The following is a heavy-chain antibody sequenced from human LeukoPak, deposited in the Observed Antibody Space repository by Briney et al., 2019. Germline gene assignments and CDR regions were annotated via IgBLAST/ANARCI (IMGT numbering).Heavy chain of an antibody. V-gene: IGHV3-43*02. CDR3: AKGFVGGAPDY. D-gene: IGHD1-26*01. CDR1: GFTFDDCV. J-gene: IGHJ4*02. Sequence: GGSLRLSCAAAGFTFDDCVMHWVRQARGNGLEWVSIISGDGGSTYYADSVKGRFSISRDNSKNSLYLQMNSLRTEDTALYYCAKGFVGGAPDYWGQGTLVTVSS. CDR2: ISGDGGST.